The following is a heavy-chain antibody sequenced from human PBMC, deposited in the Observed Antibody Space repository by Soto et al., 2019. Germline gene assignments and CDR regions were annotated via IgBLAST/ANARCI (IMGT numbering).Heavy chain of an antibody. CDR1: GFTFDDYG. CDR3: TKDMGGYSRYGMDV. CDR2: ISWNSGNI. J-gene: IGHJ6*02. Sequence: EVQLVESGGGLVQPGRSLRVSCAASGFTFDDYGMHWVQQRPGKGLEWVSGISWNSGNIGYADSVKGRFTISRDNAKNSLFLQMNSLRAEDTALYFCTKDMGGYSRYGMDVWGQGTTVTVSS. D-gene: IGHD5-18*01. V-gene: IGHV3-9*01.